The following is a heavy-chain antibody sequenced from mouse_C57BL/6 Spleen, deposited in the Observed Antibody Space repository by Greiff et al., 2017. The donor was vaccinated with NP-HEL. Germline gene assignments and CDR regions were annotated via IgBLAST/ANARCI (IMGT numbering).Heavy chain of an antibody. CDR3: ARGATVVAPYFDY. CDR1: GFNIKDYY. Sequence: VHVKQSGAELVKPGASVKLSCTASGFNIKDYYMHWVKQRTEQGLEWIGRIDPEDGETKYAPKFQGKATITADTSSNTAYLQLSSLTSEDTAVDYCARGATVVAPYFDYWGQGTTLTVSS. V-gene: IGHV14-2*01. J-gene: IGHJ2*01. CDR2: IDPEDGET. D-gene: IGHD1-1*01.